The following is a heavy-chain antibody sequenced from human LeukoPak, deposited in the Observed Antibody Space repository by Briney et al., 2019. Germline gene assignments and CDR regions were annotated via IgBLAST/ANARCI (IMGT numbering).Heavy chain of an antibody. Sequence: TGGSLRLSCAASGFTFSSYSMNWVRQAPGKGLEWVSSISSSSSYIYYADSVKGRFTISRDNAKNSLYLQMNSLRAEDTAVYYCARDCSSTSCPAFTLYYYYGMDVWGQGPTVTVSS. D-gene: IGHD2-2*01. CDR2: ISSSSSYI. V-gene: IGHV3-21*01. CDR1: GFTFSSYS. J-gene: IGHJ6*02. CDR3: ARDCSSTSCPAFTLYYYYGMDV.